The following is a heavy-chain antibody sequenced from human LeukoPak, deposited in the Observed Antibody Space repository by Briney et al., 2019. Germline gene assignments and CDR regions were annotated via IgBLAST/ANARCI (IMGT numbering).Heavy chain of an antibody. Sequence: SETLSLTCTVSGGSISSSSYYWGWIRQPPGKGLKWIGSIYYSGSTYYNPSLKSRVTISVDTSKNQFSLKLSSVTAADTAVYYCARGITSSWPYYFDYWGQGTLVTVSS. CDR2: IYYSGST. CDR3: ARGITSSWPYYFDY. D-gene: IGHD6-13*01. V-gene: IGHV4-39*07. CDR1: GGSISSSSYY. J-gene: IGHJ4*02.